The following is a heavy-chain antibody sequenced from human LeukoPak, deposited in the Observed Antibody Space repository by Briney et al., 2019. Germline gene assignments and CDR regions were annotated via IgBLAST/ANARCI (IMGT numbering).Heavy chain of an antibody. CDR3: ARWGVNAGLDC. V-gene: IGHV3-11*04. D-gene: IGHD3-10*01. J-gene: IGHJ4*02. Sequence: GGSLRLSCAASGFTFSDYYMSWIRQAPGKGLERVSYISSSGSTIYYADSVKGRFTISRDNAKTSLYLQMNSLRGEDTAVYYCARWGVNAGLDCWGQGTLVTVSS. CDR1: GFTFSDYY. CDR2: ISSSGSTI.